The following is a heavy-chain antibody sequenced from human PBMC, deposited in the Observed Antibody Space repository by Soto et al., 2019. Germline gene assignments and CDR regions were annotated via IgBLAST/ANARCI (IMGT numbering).Heavy chain of an antibody. CDR2: MYYSGAT. CDR1: GGSISSNSYY. Sequence: QLQLQESGPGLVKPSETLSLACTVSGGSISSNSYYWDWIRQPPGKGLEWIGSMYYSGATYHNPAPQTRVTITVDTSQKQFSLPLASVPAADTAGYYCGSHVGYDSGLGESDGSDSWGQGTVLTVSS. J-gene: IGHJ4*02. V-gene: IGHV4-39*01. D-gene: IGHD3-16*01. CDR3: GSHVGYDSGLGESDGSDS.